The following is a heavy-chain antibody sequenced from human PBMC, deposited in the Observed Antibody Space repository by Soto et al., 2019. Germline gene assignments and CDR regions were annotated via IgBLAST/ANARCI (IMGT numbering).Heavy chain of an antibody. CDR1: GGSISSYY. V-gene: IGHV4-59*01. D-gene: IGHD2-2*01. Sequence: PSETLSLTCTVSGGSISSYYWSWIRQPPGKGLEWIGYIYYSGSTNYNPSLKSRVTISVDTSKNQFSLKLSSVTAADTAVYYCARGDCISTNCYAAQGLDIWGQGTMVTVSS. CDR3: ARGDCISTNCYAAQGLDI. CDR2: IYYSGST. J-gene: IGHJ3*02.